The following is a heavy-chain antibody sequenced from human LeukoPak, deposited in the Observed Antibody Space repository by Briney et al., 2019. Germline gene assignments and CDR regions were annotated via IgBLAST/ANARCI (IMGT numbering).Heavy chain of an antibody. Sequence: GGSLRLSCAASGFTFSNYWVHWVRQAPGKGLVGVSRINRDGSTTKYADSVKGRFTVSRDNAKNTLNLQMNSLRAEDTAVYYCARDKKSGESSEIDYWGQGTLVTVSS. V-gene: IGHV3-74*03. CDR2: INRDGSTT. CDR3: ARDKKSGESSEIDY. J-gene: IGHJ4*02. D-gene: IGHD3-10*01. CDR1: GFTFSNYW.